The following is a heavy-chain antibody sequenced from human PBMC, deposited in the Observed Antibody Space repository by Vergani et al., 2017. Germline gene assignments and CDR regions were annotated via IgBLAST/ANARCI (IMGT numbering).Heavy chain of an antibody. CDR2: IKSKTDGGTT. Sequence: EVQLVESGGGLVKPGGSLRLSCAASGFTFSNAWMIWVRQAPGKGLEWVGRIKSKTDGGTTDYAAPVKGRFTISRDDSKNTLYLQMNSLKTEDTAVYYCTTDSAMYYDFWSGYFTNGMDVWGQGTTVTVSS. CDR3: TTDSAMYYDFWSGYFTNGMDV. J-gene: IGHJ6*02. V-gene: IGHV3-15*01. CDR1: GFTFSNAW. D-gene: IGHD3-3*01.